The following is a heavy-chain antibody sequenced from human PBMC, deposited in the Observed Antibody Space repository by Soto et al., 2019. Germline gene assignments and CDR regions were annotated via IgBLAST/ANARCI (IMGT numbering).Heavy chain of an antibody. CDR1: GGTSRSLS. V-gene: IGHV1-69*17. Sequence: QVQLVQSGAEVKKPGSSVKVSCKASGGTSRSLSITWVRQAPGQGLEWMGGITPLFGIPNYPQKFQVRLTITADKSTDTAYLELSSLRAEDTAVYYCARDTHSAGGWFDTWGRGTLVTVSS. CDR2: ITPLFGIP. CDR3: ARDTHSAGGWFDT. D-gene: IGHD2-15*01. J-gene: IGHJ5*02.